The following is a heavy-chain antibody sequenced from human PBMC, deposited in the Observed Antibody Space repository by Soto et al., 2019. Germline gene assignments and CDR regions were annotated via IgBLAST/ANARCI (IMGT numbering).Heavy chain of an antibody. CDR3: ARASGSPSTVTGGYYYYYGMDV. CDR2: IYHSGST. V-gene: IGHV4-4*02. J-gene: IGHJ6*02. CDR1: GGSISSSNW. Sequence: PSETLSLTCAVSGGSISSSNWWSWVRQPPGKGLEWIGEIYHSGSTSYNPSLKSRVTISVDKSKNQFSLKLSSVTAADTAVYYCARASGSPSTVTGGYYYYYGMDVWGQGTTVTVSS. D-gene: IGHD4-4*01.